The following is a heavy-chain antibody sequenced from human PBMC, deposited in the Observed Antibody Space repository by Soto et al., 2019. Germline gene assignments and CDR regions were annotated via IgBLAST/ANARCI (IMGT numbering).Heavy chain of an antibody. D-gene: IGHD3-10*01. V-gene: IGHV3-49*04. Sequence: GSLRLSCTVSGFTFENYAINWVRQAPGKGLEWVGLIRNQTYNGAPEYAASIKGRFTISRDDSKNIAYLQMNSLKTEDSAVYFCTRAESPNVAYFFDYWGQGTLVTVSS. CDR1: GFTFENYA. CDR2: IRNQTYNGAP. CDR3: TRAESPNVAYFFDY. J-gene: IGHJ4*02.